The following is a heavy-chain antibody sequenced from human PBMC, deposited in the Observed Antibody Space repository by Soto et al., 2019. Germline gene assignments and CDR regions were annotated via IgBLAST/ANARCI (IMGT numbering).Heavy chain of an antibody. D-gene: IGHD4-4*01. J-gene: IGHJ3*01. Sequence: WGSLRLSCAVSGLTVIGKKYVAEMRQAPGKGLEWVSGFYDLDGTYYADSLKGRFTTSGDSSRTIVYLQMNGLRPEDTAVYYCATWHLQEHAYDVWGQGTTVTVSS. CDR2: FYDLDGT. CDR3: ATWHLQEHAYDV. CDR1: GLTVIGKKY. V-gene: IGHV3-53*01.